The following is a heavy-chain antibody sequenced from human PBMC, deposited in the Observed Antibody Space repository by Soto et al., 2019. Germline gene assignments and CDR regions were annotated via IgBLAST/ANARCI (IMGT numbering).Heavy chain of an antibody. CDR2: IYHSGST. CDR3: AREMDSSSWFDY. Sequence: QVQLQESGPGLVKPSGTLSLTCAVSGGSISSSNWWSWVRQPPGKGLEWIGEIYHSGSTNYNPSLKSPGTISVDKSKNQFSLELSSVTAADTAVYYCAREMDSSSWFDYWGQGTRVTVSS. D-gene: IGHD6-13*01. CDR1: GGSISSSNW. J-gene: IGHJ4*02. V-gene: IGHV4-4*02.